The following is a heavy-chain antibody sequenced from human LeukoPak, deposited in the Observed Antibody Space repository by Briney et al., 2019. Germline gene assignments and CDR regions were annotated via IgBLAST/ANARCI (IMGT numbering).Heavy chain of an antibody. D-gene: IGHD3-9*01. J-gene: IGHJ4*02. CDR1: GFTFSSYE. Sequence: GGSLRLSCAASGFTFSSYEMNWVRQAPGKGLEWVSYISSSGSTIYYADSVKGRFTISRDNAKNSLYLQMNSLRAEDTAVYYCAKDAPLYYDILTGLDYWGQGTLVTVSS. CDR3: AKDAPLYYDILTGLDY. CDR2: ISSSGSTI. V-gene: IGHV3-48*03.